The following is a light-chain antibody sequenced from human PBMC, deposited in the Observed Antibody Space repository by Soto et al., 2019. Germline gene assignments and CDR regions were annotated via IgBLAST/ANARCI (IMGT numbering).Light chain of an antibody. CDR1: SGSVSTSEY. CDR3: VVYMGSGIWV. CDR2: RTN. J-gene: IGLJ3*02. Sequence: QAVVTQEPSFSVSPGGTVTLTCGLSSGSVSTSEYPSWYQQTPGRAPRTLIYRTNSRSSGVPDRFSGLILGNKAALTITGAQADDESDYYCVVYMGSGIWVFGGGTKLTVL. V-gene: IGLV8-61*01.